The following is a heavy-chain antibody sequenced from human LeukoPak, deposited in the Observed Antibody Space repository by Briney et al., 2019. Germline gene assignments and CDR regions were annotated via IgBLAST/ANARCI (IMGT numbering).Heavy chain of an antibody. CDR1: GFTFDDYA. D-gene: IGHD1-20*01. Sequence: PGRSLRLSCAASGFTFDDYAMHWVRQAPGKGLEGVSGISWNSGSIGYADSVKGRFTISSDNAKNSLDLQMNSLSAEDTALYYWAKDSNWNRKDYFDNWGQGTLVTVSS. CDR3: AKDSNWNRKDYFDN. V-gene: IGHV3-9*01. J-gene: IGHJ4*02. CDR2: ISWNSGSI.